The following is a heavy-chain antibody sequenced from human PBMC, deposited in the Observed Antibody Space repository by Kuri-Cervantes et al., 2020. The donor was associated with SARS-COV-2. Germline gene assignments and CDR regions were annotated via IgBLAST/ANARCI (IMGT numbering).Heavy chain of an antibody. CDR3: ARQQLALYYYYYMDV. CDR1: GFTFDDYG. CDR2: INWNGGST. Sequence: LSLTCAASGFTFDDYGMSWVRQAPGKGLEWVSGINWNGGSTGYADSVKGRFTISRDNAKNSLYLQMNSLRAEDTALYYCARQQLALYYYYYMDVWGKGTTVTVSS. D-gene: IGHD6-13*01. V-gene: IGHV3-20*04. J-gene: IGHJ6*03.